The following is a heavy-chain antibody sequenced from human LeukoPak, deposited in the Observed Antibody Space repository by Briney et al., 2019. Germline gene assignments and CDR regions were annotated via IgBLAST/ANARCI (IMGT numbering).Heavy chain of an antibody. J-gene: IGHJ6*03. Sequence: GGSLRLSCAASGFTFSSYGMHWVRQAPGKGLEWVAVISYDGSNKYYADSVKGRFTISRDNSKNTLYLQMSSLRSEDTAVYYCATLLPQGSGSYYKYYYMDVWGKGTTVTISS. V-gene: IGHV3-30*03. CDR2: ISYDGSNK. D-gene: IGHD3-10*01. CDR3: ATLLPQGSGSYYKYYYMDV. CDR1: GFTFSSYG.